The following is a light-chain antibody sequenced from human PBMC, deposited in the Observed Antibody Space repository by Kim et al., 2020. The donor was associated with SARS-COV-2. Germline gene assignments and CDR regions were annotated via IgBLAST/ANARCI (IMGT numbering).Light chain of an antibody. CDR1: QRISSNY. V-gene: IGKV3-20*01. CDR3: HQYIRSPYS. J-gene: IGKJ2*03. CDR2: DAS. Sequence: LYPGERATLDCRANQRISSNYLAWYQHKPGQSPRLLIHDASNRATGIPDRFSGSGSGTDFTLTISRLEPEDFAVYYCHQYIRSPYSFGQGTKLEI.